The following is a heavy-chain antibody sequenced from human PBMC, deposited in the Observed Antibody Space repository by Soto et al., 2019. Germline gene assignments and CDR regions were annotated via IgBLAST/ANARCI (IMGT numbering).Heavy chain of an antibody. CDR2: IVVGSGNT. CDR1: GFTFTSSA. D-gene: IGHD2-21*01. V-gene: IGHV1-58*02. Sequence: ASVKVSCKASGFTFTSSAMQWVRQARGQRLEWIGWIVVGSGNTNYAQKFQERVTITRDMSTSTAYMELSSLRSEDTAVYYCAAGNSNSYCGGDCLDYWGQGTLVTVSS. CDR3: AAGNSNSYCGGDCLDY. J-gene: IGHJ4*02.